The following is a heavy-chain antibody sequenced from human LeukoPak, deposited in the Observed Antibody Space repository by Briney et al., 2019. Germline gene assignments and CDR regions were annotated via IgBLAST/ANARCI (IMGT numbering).Heavy chain of an antibody. CDR3: ARLNWSYYYYGMDV. Sequence: ASVKVSCKASGYTFTGYYMHWVRQAAGQGLEWMGWINPNSGGTNYAQKFQGRVTMTRDTSISTAYMELSRLRSDDTAVYYCARLNWSYYYYGMDVWGQGTTVTVSS. CDR1: GYTFTGYY. J-gene: IGHJ6*02. D-gene: IGHD1-1*01. CDR2: INPNSGGT. V-gene: IGHV1-2*02.